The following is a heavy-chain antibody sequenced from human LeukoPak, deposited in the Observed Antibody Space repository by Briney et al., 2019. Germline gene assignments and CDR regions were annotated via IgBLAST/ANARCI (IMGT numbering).Heavy chain of an antibody. Sequence: ASVKVSCKASGYTFTSHGISWVRQAPGQGLEWMGWISAYNGNTNYAQKLQGRVTMTTDTSTSTAYMELRSLRSDDTAVYYCARETRIAVAHYYMDVWGKGTTVTISS. V-gene: IGHV1-18*01. CDR2: ISAYNGNT. D-gene: IGHD6-19*01. CDR3: ARETRIAVAHYYMDV. J-gene: IGHJ6*03. CDR1: GYTFTSHG.